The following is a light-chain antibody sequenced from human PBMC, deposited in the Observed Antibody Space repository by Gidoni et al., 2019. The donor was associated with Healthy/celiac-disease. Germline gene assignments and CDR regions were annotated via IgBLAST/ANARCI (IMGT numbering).Light chain of an antibody. V-gene: IGKV1-5*03. CDR2: KAS. J-gene: IGKJ5*01. CDR3: QQYNSPPIT. Sequence: DIQMTQSPSTLSASVGDRVTITCRASQSISSWLAWYQQKPGKAPKLLIYKASSLESGVPSRFSGSGSGTEFTLTISSLQPDGFATYYCQQYNSPPITFGQGTRLEIK. CDR1: QSISSW.